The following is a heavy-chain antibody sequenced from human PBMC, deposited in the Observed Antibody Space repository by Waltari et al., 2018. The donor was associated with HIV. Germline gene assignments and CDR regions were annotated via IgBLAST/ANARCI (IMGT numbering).Heavy chain of an antibody. V-gene: IGHV3-21*01. CDR3: ARVRGGPLGGMDV. CDR2: ISSSSSYI. D-gene: IGHD1-26*01. CDR1: GFTFSSYS. J-gene: IGHJ6*02. Sequence: EVQLVESGGGLVKPGGSLRLSCAASGFTFSSYSMNWVRQAPGKGLQWVSSISSSSSYIYYADSVKGRFTISRDNAKNSLYLQMNSLRAEDTAVYYCARVRGGPLGGMDVWGQGTTVTVSS.